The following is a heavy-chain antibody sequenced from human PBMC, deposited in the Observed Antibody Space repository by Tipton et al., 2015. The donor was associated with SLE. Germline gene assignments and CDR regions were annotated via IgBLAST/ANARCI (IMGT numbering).Heavy chain of an antibody. CDR3: ARVCSSSTCEPFYFFGMDV. Sequence: TLSLTCTVSGGSIRSGAYYWTWIRQHPGKGLEWIGEVFRGGSTNYSPSLESRVTITVDMSKNQFSLRLISVTAADTAVYYCARVCSSSTCEPFYFFGMDVWGQGTTVTVSS. J-gene: IGHJ6*02. CDR2: VFRGGST. V-gene: IGHV4-31*03. CDR1: GGSIRSGAYY. D-gene: IGHD2-2*01.